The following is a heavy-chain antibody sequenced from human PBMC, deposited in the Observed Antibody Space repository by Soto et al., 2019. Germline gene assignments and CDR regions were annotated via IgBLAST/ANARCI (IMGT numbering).Heavy chain of an antibody. CDR3: ARGVGSGSSLGSFDY. CDR1: GGSISSGGCY. D-gene: IGHD1-26*01. J-gene: IGHJ4*02. CDR2: IYYSGST. Sequence: SQTLSLTCTVPGGSISSGGCYWSAIRDHPRKDLEWIRYIYYSGSTYYHPSLKSRVTISVDTSKNQLSLKLSSVAAADSAVYYCARGVGSGSSLGSFDYWGQGTLVTVSA. V-gene: IGHV4-31*03.